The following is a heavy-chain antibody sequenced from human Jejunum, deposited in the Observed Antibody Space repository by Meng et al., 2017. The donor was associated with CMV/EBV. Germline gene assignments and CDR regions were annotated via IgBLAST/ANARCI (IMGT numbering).Heavy chain of an antibody. D-gene: IGHD2-15*01. Sequence: KVSCKASGYTFGAYYMHWVRQAPGQGLEWMGWINPNTGGTKYAEKFQGRVTMTRDTSINTACMELTGLRSDDTAVYYCARDTLHDYWGQGTLVTVSS. CDR2: INPNTGGT. CDR1: GYTFGAYY. V-gene: IGHV1-2*02. CDR3: ARDTLHDY. J-gene: IGHJ4*02.